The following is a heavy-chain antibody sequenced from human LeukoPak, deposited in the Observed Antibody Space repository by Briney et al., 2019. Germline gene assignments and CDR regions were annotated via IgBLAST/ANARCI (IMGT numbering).Heavy chain of an antibody. CDR1: GYTFTSYG. CDR2: ISAYNGNT. V-gene: IGHV1-18*01. CDR3: ARDGDYDILTGYSPFDY. D-gene: IGHD3-9*01. Sequence: ASVKVSCKASGYTFTSYGISWVRQAPGQGLEWMGWISAYNGNTNYAQKLQGRVTMTTDTSTSTAYMELRSPRSDDTAVYYCARDGDYDILTGYSPFDYWGQGTLVTVSS. J-gene: IGHJ4*02.